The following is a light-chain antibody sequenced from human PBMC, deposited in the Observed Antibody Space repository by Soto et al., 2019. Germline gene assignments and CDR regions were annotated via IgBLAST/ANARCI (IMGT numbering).Light chain of an antibody. J-gene: IGKJ4*01. V-gene: IGKV3-15*01. CDR1: QSVSTN. CDR2: GAS. Sequence: ETVMTQSPATLSVSPGERATLSCGASQSVSTNLAWYQQKPCQVPRLLIYGASTRSSDIPARFSGSGSGTDFTLTISSLQSEDFAVYYCQQYNEWPLTFGGGTKVEIE. CDR3: QQYNEWPLT.